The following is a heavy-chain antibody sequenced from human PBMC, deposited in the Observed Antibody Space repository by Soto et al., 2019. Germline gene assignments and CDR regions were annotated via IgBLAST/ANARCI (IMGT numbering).Heavy chain of an antibody. CDR2: ISGNGVST. Sequence: GSLRLSCAASGFTFSSYALSWVRQAPGKGLQCVSSISGNGVSTYYADSVKGRFTISRDNSRNTLSLQMNSLRAEDTAVYYCAKVQGSGSGLYYFYYYGMDVWGQGTTVTVSS. V-gene: IGHV3-23*01. CDR3: AKVQGSGSGLYYFYYYGMDV. J-gene: IGHJ6*02. CDR1: GFTFSSYA. D-gene: IGHD3-10*01.